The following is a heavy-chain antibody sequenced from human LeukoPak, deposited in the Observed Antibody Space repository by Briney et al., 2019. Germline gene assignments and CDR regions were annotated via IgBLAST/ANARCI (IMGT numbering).Heavy chain of an antibody. CDR3: STVEHF. D-gene: IGHD1-1*01. J-gene: IGHJ4*02. CDR2: IWYDGSNK. Sequence: GGSLRLSCAASGFTFSSYGMHWVRQAPGKGLEWVAVIWYDGSNKYYADSVKGRFTISRDDVKKMLYLQMNSLRVEDTGLYYCSTVEHFWGQGTLVTVSS. CDR1: GFTFSSYG. V-gene: IGHV3-33*03.